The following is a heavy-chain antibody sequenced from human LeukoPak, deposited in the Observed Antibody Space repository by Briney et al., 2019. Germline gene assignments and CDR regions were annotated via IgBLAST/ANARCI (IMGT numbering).Heavy chain of an antibody. Sequence: PGGSLRLSCAASGFTFSSYWMSWVRQAPGKGLEWVANIKQDGSEKYYVDSVRGRFTISRGNAKNSLYLQMNSLRAEDTAVYYCATRSSYSSGRYAGYFDLWGRGTLVTVSS. J-gene: IGHJ2*01. CDR2: IKQDGSEK. D-gene: IGHD6-19*01. CDR1: GFTFSSYW. V-gene: IGHV3-7*01. CDR3: ATRSSYSSGRYAGYFDL.